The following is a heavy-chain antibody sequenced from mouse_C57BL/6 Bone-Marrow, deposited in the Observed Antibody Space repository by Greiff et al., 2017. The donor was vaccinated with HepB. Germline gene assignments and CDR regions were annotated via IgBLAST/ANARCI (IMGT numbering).Heavy chain of an antibody. CDR1: GYTFTSYW. V-gene: IGHV1-5*01. CDR2: IYPGNRDT. Sequence: VQLQQSGTVLARPGASVKMSCKTSGYTFTSYWMHWVKQRPGQGLEWIGAIYPGNRDTSYNQKFKGKAKLTAVTSASNAYMELSSLTNADSAVYYCTRWGAYYSNYDFDYWGQGTTLTVSS. CDR3: TRWGAYYSNYDFDY. J-gene: IGHJ2*01. D-gene: IGHD2-5*01.